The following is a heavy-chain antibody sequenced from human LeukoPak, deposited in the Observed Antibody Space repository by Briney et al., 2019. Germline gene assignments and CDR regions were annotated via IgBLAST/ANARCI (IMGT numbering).Heavy chain of an antibody. D-gene: IGHD3-10*01. CDR1: GFTLSSNY. J-gene: IGHJ4*02. CDR2: IYSGGST. V-gene: IGHV3-66*04. CDR3: ARLAGSGSYPDY. Sequence: GGSLRLSCEDSGFTLSSNYMSWVRQAPGKGLEWVSVIYSGGSTYSADSVKGRFTISRDNSKNTLYLQMNSLRAEDTAVYYCARLAGSGSYPDYWGQGTLVTVSS.